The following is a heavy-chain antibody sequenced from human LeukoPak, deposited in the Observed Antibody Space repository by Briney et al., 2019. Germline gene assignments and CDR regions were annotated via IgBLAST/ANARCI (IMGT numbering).Heavy chain of an antibody. Sequence: SETLSLTCTVSGGSISSYYWSWIRQPPGKGLEWIGYIYYSGSTNYNPSLKSRVTISVDTSKNQFSLKLSSVTAADTAVYYCASPFYGDYEYFQHWGQGTLVTVSS. V-gene: IGHV4-59*12. CDR2: IYYSGST. D-gene: IGHD4-17*01. CDR3: ASPFYGDYEYFQH. J-gene: IGHJ1*01. CDR1: GGSISSYY.